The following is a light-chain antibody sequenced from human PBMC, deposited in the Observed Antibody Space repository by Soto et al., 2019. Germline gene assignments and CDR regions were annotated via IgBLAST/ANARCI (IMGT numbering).Light chain of an antibody. CDR2: EVS. CDR3: SSYTSSNTYV. V-gene: IGLV2-14*01. CDR1: SSDVGGYNY. Sequence: QPVLTQPASVSGSPGQSITISCTGTSSDVGGYNYVSWYQQRPGKAPKLMIYEVSDRPSGISTRFSGSKSGNTASLTISGIQAEDEADYYCSSYTSSNTYVFGTGTKLTVL. J-gene: IGLJ1*01.